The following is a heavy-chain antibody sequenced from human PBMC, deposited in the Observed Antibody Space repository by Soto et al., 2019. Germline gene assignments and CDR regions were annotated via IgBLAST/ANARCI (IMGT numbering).Heavy chain of an antibody. V-gene: IGHV4-59*02. CDR3: AISYCRDSVSCNWFDP. CDR2: INYSGTT. CDR1: GGSVTTY. D-gene: IGHD2-15*01. J-gene: IGHJ5*02. Sequence: QVQLQESGPGLVKASETLSLTCPVSGGSVTTYWGWIRQPPGKGLEWIGYINYSGTTKYNSSLKSRVTISVDSSRNQFSLKLRSVTAADTAVYFGAISYCRDSVSCNWFDPWGQGILVTVSS.